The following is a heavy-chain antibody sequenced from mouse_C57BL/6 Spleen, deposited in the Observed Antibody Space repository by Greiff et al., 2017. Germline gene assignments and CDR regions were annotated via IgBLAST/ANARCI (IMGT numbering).Heavy chain of an antibody. Sequence: DVHLVESGEGLVKPGGSLKLSCAASGFTFSSYAMSWVRQTPEKRLEWVAYISSGGDYIYYADTVTGRFTISRDTARHTLYLQMSSLKSEDTAMYYCTREAITTVVYYYAMDYWGQGTSVTVSS. J-gene: IGHJ4*01. CDR2: ISSGGDYI. CDR3: TREAITTVVYYYAMDY. D-gene: IGHD1-1*01. CDR1: GFTFSSYA. V-gene: IGHV5-9-1*02.